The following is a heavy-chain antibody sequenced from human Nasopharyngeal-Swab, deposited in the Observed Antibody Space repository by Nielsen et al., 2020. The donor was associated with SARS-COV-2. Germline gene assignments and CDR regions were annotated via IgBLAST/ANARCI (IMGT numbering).Heavy chain of an antibody. CDR2: ITWNSGNK. CDR3: TKGRADYSNPSFDN. CDR1: GFTFENYA. J-gene: IGHJ4*02. V-gene: IGHV3-9*01. D-gene: IGHD4-11*01. Sequence: SLKISCAASGFTFENYAMHWVRQPPGKGLEWVSGITWNSGNKGYAESVQGRFTISRDNAKNSLYLQMNSLRADDTALYYCTKGRADYSNPSFDNWGQGTLVTVSS.